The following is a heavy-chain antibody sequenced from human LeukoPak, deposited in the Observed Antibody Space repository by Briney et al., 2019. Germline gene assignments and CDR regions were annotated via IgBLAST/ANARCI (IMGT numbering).Heavy chain of an antibody. CDR1: GYTLTELS. CDR3: ATLLGETHFFDY. V-gene: IGHV1-24*01. D-gene: IGHD1-26*01. J-gene: IGHJ4*02. CDR2: FDPEDGET. Sequence: ASVKVSCKVSGYTLTELSMHWVRQAPGKGLEWMGGFDPEDGETIYAQKFKGRVTMTEDTSTDTACMDLSSLRSEDTAVYYCATLLGETHFFDYWGQGTLVTVSS.